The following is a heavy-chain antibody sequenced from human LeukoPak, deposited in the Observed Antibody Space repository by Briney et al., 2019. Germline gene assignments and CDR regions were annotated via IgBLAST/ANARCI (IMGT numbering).Heavy chain of an antibody. J-gene: IGHJ4*02. D-gene: IGHD1-26*01. V-gene: IGHV3-9*01. Sequence: PGGSLRLSCAASGFTFDDYAMHWVRQAPGKGLEWVSGISWNSGSIGYADSVKGRFTISRDNAKNSLYLQMNSLRAEDTALYYCAKADSGNFDYWGREPWSPSPQ. CDR1: GFTFDDYA. CDR2: ISWNSGSI. CDR3: AKADSGNFDY.